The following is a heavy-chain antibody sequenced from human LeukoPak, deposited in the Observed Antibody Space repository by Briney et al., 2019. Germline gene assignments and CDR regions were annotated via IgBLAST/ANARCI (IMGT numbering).Heavy chain of an antibody. CDR3: ARGRDSSSSYPGY. J-gene: IGHJ4*02. CDR2: ISSTSSTV. D-gene: IGHD6-6*01. V-gene: IGHV3-48*01. CDR1: GFTFSSYS. Sequence: GGSLRLSCAASGFTFSSYSMTWVRQAPGKGLEWVSYISSTSSTVYYADSVKGRFTISRDNVKNSLYLQMNSLRAEDTAVYYCARGRDSSSSYPGYWGQGTLVTVSS.